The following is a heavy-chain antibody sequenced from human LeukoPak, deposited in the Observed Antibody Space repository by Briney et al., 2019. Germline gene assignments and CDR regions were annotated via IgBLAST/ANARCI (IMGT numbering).Heavy chain of an antibody. CDR1: GDSLNTNTW. D-gene: IGHD1-14*01. CDR2: IFHSGST. Sequence: SETLSLTCAVSGDSLNTNTWWSWVRQPPGKGLEWTGEIFHSGSTNYHPSLESRLTISVDKSKNQFSLKLSSVTAADTAVYYCARDLALTGFRVAFDIWGQGTMVTVSS. J-gene: IGHJ3*02. V-gene: IGHV4-4*02. CDR3: ARDLALTGFRVAFDI.